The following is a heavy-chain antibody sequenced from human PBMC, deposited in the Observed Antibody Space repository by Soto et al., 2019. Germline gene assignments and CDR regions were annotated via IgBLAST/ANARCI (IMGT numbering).Heavy chain of an antibody. Sequence: EVELLESGGGLIHPGESLRLSCAASGFSFSSYAMIWVRQAPGKGLEWVSVMSASGGTSYFADSVKGRFSMSRDNSKNMFYLEMNSLRAEDTAIHFCAKGSIQYSASIDYWGQGTLVSVSS. CDR1: GFSFSSYA. J-gene: IGHJ4*02. V-gene: IGHV3-23*01. D-gene: IGHD5-12*01. CDR2: MSASGGTS. CDR3: AKGSIQYSASIDY.